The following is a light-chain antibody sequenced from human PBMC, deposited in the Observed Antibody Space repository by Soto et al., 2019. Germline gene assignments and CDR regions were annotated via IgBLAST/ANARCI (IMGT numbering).Light chain of an antibody. CDR3: GSYTNDRAYV. J-gene: IGLJ1*01. CDR1: SSDVGGYNY. V-gene: IGLV2-14*01. Sequence: QSALTQPASLSGSPGQSITISCTGTSSDVGGYNYVSWYQQHPGKAPQLMIHEVINRPSGVSNRFSGSKSGNTASLTISGLQAEDEAEYSCGSYTNDRAYVFGTGTKLTVL. CDR2: EVI.